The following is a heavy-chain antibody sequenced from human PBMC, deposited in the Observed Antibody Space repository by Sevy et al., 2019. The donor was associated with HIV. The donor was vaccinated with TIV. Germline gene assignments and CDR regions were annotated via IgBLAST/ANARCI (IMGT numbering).Heavy chain of an antibody. J-gene: IGHJ4*02. CDR2: IYYSGST. D-gene: IGHD6-13*01. V-gene: IGHV4-39*02. CDR1: GDSLSSNDYY. Sequence: SETLSLTCTVSGDSLSSNDYYWAWVRQPPGKGLDWIGSIYYSGSTYYNPSLKSRVTISVDTSKNQCSLKLRSVTAADTAVYYCAGEGPRIAQFDYWGQGTLVTVSS. CDR3: AGEGPRIAQFDY.